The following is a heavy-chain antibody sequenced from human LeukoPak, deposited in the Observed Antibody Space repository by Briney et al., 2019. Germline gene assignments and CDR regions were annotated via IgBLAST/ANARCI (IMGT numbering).Heavy chain of an antibody. Sequence: GGSLRLSCAASGFTFSSYGMHWVRQAPGKGLEWVAVISYDGSNKYYADSVKGRFTISRDNSKNTLCLQMNSLRAEDTAVYYCAKVSGVLRYFDWLSTPPYYFDYWGQGTLVTVSS. J-gene: IGHJ4*02. D-gene: IGHD3-9*01. CDR1: GFTFSSYG. CDR2: ISYDGSNK. CDR3: AKVSGVLRYFDWLSTPPYYFDY. V-gene: IGHV3-30*18.